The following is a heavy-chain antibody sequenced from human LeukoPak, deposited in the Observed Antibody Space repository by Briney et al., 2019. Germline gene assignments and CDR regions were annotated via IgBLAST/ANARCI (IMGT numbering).Heavy chain of an antibody. CDR2: ISSSGSTI. J-gene: IGHJ3*02. V-gene: IGHV3-48*03. Sequence: GGSLRLSCAASGFTFSSYEMNWVRQAPGKGLEWVSYISSSGSTIYYADSVKGRFTISRDNAKNSLYLQMNSLRAEDTAVYYCARLSWLRLGAFDIWGQGTMVTVSS. CDR3: ARLSWLRLGAFDI. D-gene: IGHD5-12*01. CDR1: GFTFSSYE.